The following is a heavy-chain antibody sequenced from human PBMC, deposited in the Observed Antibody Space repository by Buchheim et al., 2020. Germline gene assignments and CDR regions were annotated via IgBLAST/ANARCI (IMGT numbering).Heavy chain of an antibody. CDR3: ARGPGYDFWSGAYHYMDV. Sequence: EVQLVESGGGLVQPGGSLRLSCAASGFTFSSYSMNWVRQAPGKGLEWVSYISSSSSTIYYADSVKGRFTISRDNAKNSLYLQMNSLRAEDTAVYYCARGPGYDFWSGAYHYMDVWGKGTT. D-gene: IGHD3-3*01. CDR1: GFTFSSYS. CDR2: ISSSSSTI. J-gene: IGHJ6*03. V-gene: IGHV3-48*01.